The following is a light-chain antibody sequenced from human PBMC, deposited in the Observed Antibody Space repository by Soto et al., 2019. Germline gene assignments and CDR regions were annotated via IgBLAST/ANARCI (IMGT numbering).Light chain of an antibody. CDR2: GAS. J-gene: IGKJ1*01. CDR1: QSVSSN. CDR3: QQYDSWPWT. V-gene: IGKV3-15*01. Sequence: EIVLTQSPGTLSLSPGERATLSCRASQSVSSNLAWYQKKPGQAPRLLIYGASPRATGIPARFSGSGSGTEFTLTISSLQSEDFAVYYCQQYDSWPWTLGQGTKVDIK.